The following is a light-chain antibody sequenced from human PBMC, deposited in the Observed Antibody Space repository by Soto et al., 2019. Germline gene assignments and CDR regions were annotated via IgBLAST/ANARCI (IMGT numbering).Light chain of an antibody. CDR3: QQYGTSRHGT. V-gene: IGKV3-20*01. J-gene: IGKJ5*01. Sequence: EIVLTQSPGTLSLSPGERATLSCRASQSVSSSYLAWYQHKPGQAPRLLIYGASSRATGIPDRFSGSGSGTDFTLTISRLEPEDFAVYYCQQYGTSRHGTFGQGTRLDI. CDR2: GAS. CDR1: QSVSSSY.